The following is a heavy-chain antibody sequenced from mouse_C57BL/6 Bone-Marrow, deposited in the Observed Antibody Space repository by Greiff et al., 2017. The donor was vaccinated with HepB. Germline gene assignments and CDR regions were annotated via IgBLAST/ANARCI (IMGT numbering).Heavy chain of an antibody. V-gene: IGHV5-6*01. J-gene: IGHJ4*01. CDR2: ISSGGSYT. CDR3: ARHDPYYYAMDY. CDR1: GFTFSSYG. Sequence: EVKLMESGGDLVKPGGSLKLSCAASGFTFSSYGMSWVRQTPDKRLEWVATISSGGSYTYYPDSVKGRFTMSRDNAKNTLYLQMSSLKSEDTAMYYCARHDPYYYAMDYWGQGTSVTVSS.